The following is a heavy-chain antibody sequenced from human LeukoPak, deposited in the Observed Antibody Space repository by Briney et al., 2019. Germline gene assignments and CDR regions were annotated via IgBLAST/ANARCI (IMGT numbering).Heavy chain of an antibody. CDR2: IIPIFGTA. CDR1: GGTFSSYA. V-gene: IGHV1-69*05. D-gene: IGHD6-6*01. Sequence: ASVKVSCKASGGTFSSYAMSWVRQAPGQGLEWMGGIIPIFGTANYAQKFQGRVTITTDESTSTAYMELSSLRSEDTAVYYCARARVAARHNNAFDYWGQGTLVTVSS. CDR3: ARARVAARHNNAFDY. J-gene: IGHJ4*02.